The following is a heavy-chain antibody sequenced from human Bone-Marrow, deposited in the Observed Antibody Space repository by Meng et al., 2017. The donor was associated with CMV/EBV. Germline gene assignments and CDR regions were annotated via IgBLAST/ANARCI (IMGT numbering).Heavy chain of an antibody. CDR2: IIPILGIA. CDR1: GGTFSSYA. V-gene: IGHV1-69*10. J-gene: IGHJ6*02. D-gene: IGHD3-10*01. Sequence: SVKVSCKASGGTFSSYAISWVRQAPGQGLEWMGGIIPILGIANYAQKFQGRVTITADKSTSTAYMELSSLRSEDTAVYYCARDVLLWFGESPPQNYGMDVWAKGPRSPSP. CDR3: ARDVLLWFGESPPQNYGMDV.